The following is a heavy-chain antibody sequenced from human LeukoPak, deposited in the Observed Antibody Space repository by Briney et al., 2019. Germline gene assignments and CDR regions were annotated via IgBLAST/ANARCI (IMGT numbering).Heavy chain of an antibody. Sequence: NTSETLSLTCTVSGGSISTSSYYWGWIRQPPGKGLEWIGSIYYSGSTYYNPSLKSRVTISVDTSKNQFSLKLSSVAAADTAVYYCARLSYSSAWYPTMPDYWGQGTLVTVSS. CDR3: ARLSYSSAWYPTMPDY. D-gene: IGHD6-19*01. CDR1: GGSISTSSYY. J-gene: IGHJ4*02. V-gene: IGHV4-39*01. CDR2: IYYSGST.